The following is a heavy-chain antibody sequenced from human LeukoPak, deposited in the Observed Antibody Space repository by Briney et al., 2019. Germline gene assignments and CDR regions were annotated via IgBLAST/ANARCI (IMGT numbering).Heavy chain of an antibody. J-gene: IGHJ5*02. D-gene: IGHD5-18*01. Sequence: ASVKVSGKASGGTFSSYAISWVRQAPGQGLEWMGRIIPIFGTANYAQKFQGRVTITTDESTSTAYMELSSLRSEDTAVYYCARERGIQLPKGGIDPWGQGTLVTISS. CDR2: IIPIFGTA. V-gene: IGHV1-69*05. CDR1: GGTFSSYA. CDR3: ARERGIQLPKGGIDP.